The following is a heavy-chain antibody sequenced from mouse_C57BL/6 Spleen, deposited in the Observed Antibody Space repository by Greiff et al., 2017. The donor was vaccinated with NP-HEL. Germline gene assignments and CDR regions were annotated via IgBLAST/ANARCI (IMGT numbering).Heavy chain of an antibody. J-gene: IGHJ4*01. Sequence: VQLQQPGAELVKPGASVKLSCKASGYTFTSYWMHWVKQRPGQGLEWIGMIHPNSGSTNYNEKFKSKATLTVDKSSSTAYMQLSSLTSEDSAVYYCAIYVSSYLYAMDYWGQGTSVTVSS. CDR1: GYTFTSYW. CDR3: AIYVSSYLYAMDY. CDR2: IHPNSGST. D-gene: IGHD1-1*01. V-gene: IGHV1-64*01.